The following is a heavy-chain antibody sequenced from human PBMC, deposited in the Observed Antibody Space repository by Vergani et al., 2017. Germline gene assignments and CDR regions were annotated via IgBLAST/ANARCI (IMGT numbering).Heavy chain of an antibody. V-gene: IGHV3-33*01. CDR3: ARDRVLRGDYYYYMDV. J-gene: IGHJ6*03. CDR2: IWYDGSNK. D-gene: IGHD2/OR15-2a*01. Sequence: QVQLVESGGGVVQPGRSLRLSCAASGFTFSSYGMHWVRQAPGKGLEWVAVIWYDGSNKYYADSVKGRFTISRDNSKNTLYLQMNSLRAEDTAVYYCARDRVLRGDYYYYMDVWGKGTTVTVSS. CDR1: GFTFSSYG.